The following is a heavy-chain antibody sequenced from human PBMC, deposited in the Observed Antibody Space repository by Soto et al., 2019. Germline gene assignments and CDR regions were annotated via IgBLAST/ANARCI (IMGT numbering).Heavy chain of an antibody. Sequence: GGSLRLSCAASGFTFSSYAMSWVRQAPGKGLEWVSAISGSGGSTYYADSVKGRFTISRDNSKNTQYLQMNSLRAEDTAVYYCAKDSRHTTTYYDYVWGSYRPPGYYYYGMDVWGQGTTVTVSS. CDR2: ISGSGGST. CDR3: AKDSRHTTTYYDYVWGSYRPPGYYYYGMDV. D-gene: IGHD3-16*02. J-gene: IGHJ6*02. CDR1: GFTFSSYA. V-gene: IGHV3-23*01.